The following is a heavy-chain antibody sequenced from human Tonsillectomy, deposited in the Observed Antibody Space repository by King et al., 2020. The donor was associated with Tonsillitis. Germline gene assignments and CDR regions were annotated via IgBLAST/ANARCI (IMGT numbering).Heavy chain of an antibody. D-gene: IGHD3-10*01. Sequence: VQLVESGGGLVQPGGSLRLSCSASGFTFSTYSMHWVRQAPGKGLEYVSAINSNGGTTYYADSVKGRFTISRDNSKNTLYLKMSSLSGVDTAVYHCAAVSVNNWFDPWGPGTLVTVSS. CDR2: INSNGGTT. CDR3: AAVSVNNWFDP. CDR1: GFTFSTYS. J-gene: IGHJ5*02. V-gene: IGHV3-64D*06.